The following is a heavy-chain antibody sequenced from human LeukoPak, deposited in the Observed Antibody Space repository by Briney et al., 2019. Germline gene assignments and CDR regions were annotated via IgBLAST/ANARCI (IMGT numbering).Heavy chain of an antibody. CDR2: ISWNSGSI. CDR3: AKSDYYDSSGYLRD. J-gene: IGHJ4*02. Sequence: GGSLRLSCAASGFTFDDYTMHWVRQAPGKGLEWVSGISWNSGSIGYADSVKGRFTISRDNAKNSLYLQMNSLRAEGTALYYCAKSDYYDSSGYLRDWGQGTQVAVSS. D-gene: IGHD3-22*01. V-gene: IGHV3-9*01. CDR1: GFTFDDYT.